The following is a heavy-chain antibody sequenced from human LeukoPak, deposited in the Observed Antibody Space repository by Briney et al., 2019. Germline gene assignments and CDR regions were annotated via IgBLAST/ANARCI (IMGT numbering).Heavy chain of an antibody. Sequence: ASVKVSCKASGYTFTDYYMHWVQQAPGKGLEWMGRVDPEDGETIYAEKFQGRVTITADTSTDTAYMELSSLRSEDTAVYYCATDRGGRVDYWGQGTLVTVSS. CDR1: GYTFTDYY. CDR2: VDPEDGET. J-gene: IGHJ4*02. CDR3: ATDRGGRVDY. V-gene: IGHV1-69-2*01. D-gene: IGHD1-26*01.